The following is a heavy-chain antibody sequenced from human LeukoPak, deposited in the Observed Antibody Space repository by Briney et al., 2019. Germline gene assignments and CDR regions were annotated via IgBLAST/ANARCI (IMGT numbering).Heavy chain of an antibody. D-gene: IGHD3-22*01. J-gene: IGHJ6*03. CDR3: ARLTYYYDSSGYYYSYYMDV. CDR1: GGTFSSYA. V-gene: IGHV1-69*05. CDR2: IIPIFGTA. Sequence: GASVKVPCKASGGTFSSYAISWVRQAPGQGLEWMGGIIPIFGTANYAQKFQGRVTITTDESTSTAYMELSSLRSEDTAVYYCARLTYYYDSSGYYYSYYMDVWGKGTTVTVSS.